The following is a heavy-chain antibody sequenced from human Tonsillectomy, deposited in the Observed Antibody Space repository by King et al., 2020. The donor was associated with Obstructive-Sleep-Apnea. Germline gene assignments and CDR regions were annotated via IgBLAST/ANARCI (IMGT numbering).Heavy chain of an antibody. D-gene: IGHD3-16*01. J-gene: IGHJ4*02. CDR2: IRQDGGQK. V-gene: IGHV3-7*01. Sequence: VQLVESGGALVQPGESLRLSCEGSGFTFRYYYMSWVRQAPGKGLEWVANIRQDGGQKKYVDSVKGRFSISRDNAKSSLYLQMNSLRGEDTAVYYCARTSSYDKDDYYRHFDSGGQGTLVTVSS. CDR1: GFTFRYYY. CDR3: ARTSSYDKDDYYRHFDS.